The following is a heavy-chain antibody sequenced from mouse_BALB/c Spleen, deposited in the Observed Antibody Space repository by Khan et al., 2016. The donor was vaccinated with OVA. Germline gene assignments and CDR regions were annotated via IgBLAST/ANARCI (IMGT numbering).Heavy chain of an antibody. J-gene: IGHJ4*01. V-gene: IGHV5-6*01. D-gene: IGHD2-2*01. Sequence: EVELVESGGDLVKPGGSLKLSCAASGFTFSSYGMSWVRQTPDKRLEWVATISSGGSYTYYPDSLKGRFTISTDNSTNTPYLQMCSLKSEDTAIHYCAIQVKGAMDYGGQGTSVTVSA. CDR3: AIQVKGAMDY. CDR1: GFTFSSYG. CDR2: ISSGGSYT.